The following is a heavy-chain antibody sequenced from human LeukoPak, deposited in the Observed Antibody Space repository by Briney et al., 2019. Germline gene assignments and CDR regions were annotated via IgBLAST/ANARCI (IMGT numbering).Heavy chain of an antibody. V-gene: IGHV1-18*01. D-gene: IGHD5-18*01. Sequence: ASVKVSCKASGYTFTSYGISWVRQAPGQGLEWMGWISAYNGNTNYAQKLQGRVTMTTDTSTSTAYVELRSLRSDDTAVYCCARVPPKKKDTAMVNYFDYWGQGTLVTVSS. CDR3: ARVPPKKKDTAMVNYFDY. J-gene: IGHJ4*02. CDR1: GYTFTSYG. CDR2: ISAYNGNT.